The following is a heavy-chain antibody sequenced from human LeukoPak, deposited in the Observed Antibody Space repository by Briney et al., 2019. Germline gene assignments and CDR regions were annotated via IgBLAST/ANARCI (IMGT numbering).Heavy chain of an antibody. D-gene: IGHD2-15*01. CDR1: GGTFSSYA. CDR2: IIPVFGTA. V-gene: IGHV1-69*13. J-gene: IGHJ6*03. Sequence: GASVKVSCKASGGTFSSYAISWVRQAPGQGLEWMGGIIPVFGTANYAEKFQDRVTITADESTSTAYMELSSLRSEDTAMYYCAINQAGYCGGGSCYRHEFYYMDVWGKGTSVTVSS. CDR3: AINQAGYCGGGSCYRHEFYYMDV.